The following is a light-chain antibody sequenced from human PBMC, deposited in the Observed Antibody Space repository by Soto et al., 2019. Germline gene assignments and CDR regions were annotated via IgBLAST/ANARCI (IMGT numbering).Light chain of an antibody. CDR3: SSYTTSSTLYVV. J-gene: IGLJ2*01. CDR1: SSDVGGYNY. Sequence: SALTQPASVSGSPGQSITISCTGTSSDVGGYNYVSWYQQHPGKAPKLMIYEVSNRPSGVSNRFSGSKSGNTASLTISGLQAEDEAAYYCSSYTTSSTLYVVFGGGTKLTVL. CDR2: EVS. V-gene: IGLV2-14*01.